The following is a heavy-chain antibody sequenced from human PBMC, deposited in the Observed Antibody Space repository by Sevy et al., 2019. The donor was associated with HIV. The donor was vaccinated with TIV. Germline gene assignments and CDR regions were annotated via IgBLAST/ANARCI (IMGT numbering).Heavy chain of an antibody. CDR2: ISPLNGDT. V-gene: IGHV1-18*01. CDR1: GGTIDTYS. J-gene: IGHJ4*02. D-gene: IGHD2-15*01. CDR3: ARAFCSGGSCYSLAF. Sequence: ASVKVSCKASGGTIDTYSISWLRQAPGQGLEWMGWISPLNGDTNYAQKFQGRVTMITDTSTRTAYMELRSLRADDTAVYFCARAFCSGGSCYSLAFWGQGALVTVSS.